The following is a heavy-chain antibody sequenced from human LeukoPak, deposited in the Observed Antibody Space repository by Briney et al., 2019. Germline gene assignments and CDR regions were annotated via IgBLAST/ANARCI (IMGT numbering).Heavy chain of an antibody. Sequence: GGSLRLSCAASGFTFSSYAMSWVRQAPGKGLEWVSAISGSGGSTYYADSVKGRFTISRDNSKSTLYLQMNSLRAEDTAVYYCADSNYWYPDDYWGQGTRVTVSS. CDR3: ADSNYWYPDDY. CDR2: ISGSGGST. CDR1: GFTFSSYA. V-gene: IGHV3-23*01. D-gene: IGHD4-11*01. J-gene: IGHJ4*02.